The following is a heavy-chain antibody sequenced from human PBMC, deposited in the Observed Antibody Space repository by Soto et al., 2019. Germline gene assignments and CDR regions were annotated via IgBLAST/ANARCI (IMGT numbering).Heavy chain of an antibody. CDR3: ARGLRYCSSTNCPNCFDP. J-gene: IGHJ5*02. CDR2: IYWDDDK. V-gene: IGHV2-5*02. D-gene: IGHD2-2*01. Sequence: QITLKESGPTLVKPTQTLTLTCTFSGFSLSMSGVGVGWIRQPPGKALEWLALIYWDDDKRYSPSLKSRLTIPKDTSKNQVVLTMTNMDPVDTATYYCARGLRYCSSTNCPNCFDPWGQGTLVTVSS. CDR1: GFSLSMSGVG.